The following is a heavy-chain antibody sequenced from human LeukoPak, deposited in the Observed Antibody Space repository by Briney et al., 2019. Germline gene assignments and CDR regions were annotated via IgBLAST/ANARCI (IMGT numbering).Heavy chain of an antibody. Sequence: GGSLRLSCAASGFTFKFYSMNWVRQAPGKGLEWVSYISSSSSTIYYTDSVKGRFIISRDNAKNSLYLQMNSLRAEDTAVYYCATGAGRGYNLWGQGTLITVSS. CDR2: ISSSSSTI. CDR3: ATGAGRGYNL. J-gene: IGHJ4*02. D-gene: IGHD5-24*01. V-gene: IGHV3-48*01. CDR1: GFTFKFYS.